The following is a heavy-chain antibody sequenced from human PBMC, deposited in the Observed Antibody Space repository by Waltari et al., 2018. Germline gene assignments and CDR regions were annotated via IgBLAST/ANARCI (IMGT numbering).Heavy chain of an antibody. J-gene: IGHJ2*01. CDR2: IYSGGST. Sequence: EVQLVESGGGLIQPGGSLRLSCSASGFTVSSNSMTWVRQAPGKGLEWVSVIYSGGSTYYADSVKGRFTISRDNSKNTLYLQMNSLRAEDTAVYYCARGVRWALFDLWGRGTLVTVSS. D-gene: IGHD3-16*01. CDR3: ARGVRWALFDL. CDR1: GFTVSSNS. V-gene: IGHV3-53*01.